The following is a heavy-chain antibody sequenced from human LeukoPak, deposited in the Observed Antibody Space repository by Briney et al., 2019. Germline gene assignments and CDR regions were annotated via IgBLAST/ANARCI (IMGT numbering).Heavy chain of an antibody. J-gene: IGHJ4*02. V-gene: IGHV3-30*04. CDR3: ARVAYSSSWYPPFDD. Sequence: GGSLRLSCAASGFTFSSYAMHWVRQAPGKGLEWVAVISYDGSNKYYADSVKGRFTISRDNSKNTLSLQMNSLRAEDTAVYYCARVAYSSSWYPPFDDWGQGTLVTVSS. CDR1: GFTFSSYA. CDR2: ISYDGSNK. D-gene: IGHD6-13*01.